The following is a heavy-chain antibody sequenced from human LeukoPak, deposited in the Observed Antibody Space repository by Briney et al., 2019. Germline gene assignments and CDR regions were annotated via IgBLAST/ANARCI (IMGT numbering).Heavy chain of an antibody. CDR1: GASINTFY. Sequence: SETLSLTCNVSGASINTFYWTWIRQPAGKGLEWLGSIYYSGSTYYNPSLKSRVTISVDTSKNQFSLKLSSVTAADTAVYYCARDRGGSGSYFPAMDVWGKGTTVTVSS. J-gene: IGHJ6*03. D-gene: IGHD1-26*01. CDR2: IYYSGST. CDR3: ARDRGGSGSYFPAMDV. V-gene: IGHV4-39*07.